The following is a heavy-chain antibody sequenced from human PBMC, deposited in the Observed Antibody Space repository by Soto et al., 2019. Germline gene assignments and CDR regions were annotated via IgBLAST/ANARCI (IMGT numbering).Heavy chain of an antibody. J-gene: IGHJ3*02. Sequence: QVQLVESGGGVVQPGRSLRLSCAASGFTFSSYGMQWVRQAPGKGLEWVAVIWYDGSNKYYADSVKGRFTISRDNSKNTLYLQMNSLRAEDTAVYYCARDLLTVTPELAHAFDIWGQGTMVTVSS. CDR3: ARDLLTVTPELAHAFDI. V-gene: IGHV3-33*01. D-gene: IGHD4-17*01. CDR1: GFTFSSYG. CDR2: IWYDGSNK.